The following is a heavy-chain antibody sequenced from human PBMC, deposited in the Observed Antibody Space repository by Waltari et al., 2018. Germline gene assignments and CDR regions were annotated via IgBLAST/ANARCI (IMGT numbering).Heavy chain of an antibody. V-gene: IGHV3-23*01. J-gene: IGHJ5*02. Sequence: EVQLLASGVGLVQPGGSLRLSCAATGIAFGSSAMHWVRQAPGKGLEWVAAISNLGGTRLYADSVKGRFTISRDNSKNTVFLQMNSLRAEDTAVYYCARWTSYYDPWGQGTLVTVSS. D-gene: IGHD3-22*01. CDR1: GIAFGSSA. CDR2: ISNLGGTR. CDR3: ARWTSYYDP.